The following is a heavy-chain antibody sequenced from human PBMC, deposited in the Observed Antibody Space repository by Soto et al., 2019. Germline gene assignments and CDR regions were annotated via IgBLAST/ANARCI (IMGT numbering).Heavy chain of an antibody. J-gene: IGHJ4*02. CDR1: GFTFSTYA. Sequence: EMQLLESGGGLVQPGGSLRLSCVASGFTFSTYAMSWLRQAPGKGLEWVSAISGSGGGTYYADSVKGRFTISRDNSKNTLYLQMNSLRAEDTALYYCAKDHWGSYSGQGTLVTVSS. D-gene: IGHD3-16*01. CDR2: ISGSGGGT. CDR3: AKDHWGSY. V-gene: IGHV3-23*01.